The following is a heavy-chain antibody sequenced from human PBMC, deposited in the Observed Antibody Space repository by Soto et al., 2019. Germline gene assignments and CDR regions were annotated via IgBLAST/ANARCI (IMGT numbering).Heavy chain of an antibody. D-gene: IGHD6-19*01. J-gene: IGHJ6*03. V-gene: IGHV3-64*01. CDR1: GFTFSNYA. CDR2: ISSNGVGT. Sequence: EVQLVESGGGLVQPGGSLRLSCAASGFTFSNYAMDWVRQAPGKGLEYVSGISSNGVGTYYANSVKDRFTISRDNSKNTMYLHMGSLRAEDMAVDDCARREQSDYYYMDVWGQGTSVTVSS. CDR3: ARREQSDYYYMDV.